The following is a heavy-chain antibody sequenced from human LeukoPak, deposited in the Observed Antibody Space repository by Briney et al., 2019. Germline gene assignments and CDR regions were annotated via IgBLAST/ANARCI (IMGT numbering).Heavy chain of an antibody. Sequence: GGSLRLSCAASGFTFSSYAMSWVRQAPGKGLEWVSAISGSGGSTYYADSVKGRFTISRDNSKNTLYLQMNSLRAEDTAVYYCARELDDYGDSQTFDYWGQGTLVTVSS. CDR1: GFTFSSYA. CDR3: ARELDDYGDSQTFDY. V-gene: IGHV3-23*01. D-gene: IGHD4-17*01. J-gene: IGHJ4*02. CDR2: ISGSGGST.